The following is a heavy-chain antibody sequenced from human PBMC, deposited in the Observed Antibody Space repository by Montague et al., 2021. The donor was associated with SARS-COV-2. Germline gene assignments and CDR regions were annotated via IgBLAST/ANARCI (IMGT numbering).Heavy chain of an antibody. D-gene: IGHD3-10*01. CDR1: GGSISSSNYY. CDR2: MYYSGST. J-gene: IGHJ6*02. Sequence: SETLSLTCTVSGGSISSSNYYWGWIRQPPGKGLEWIGNMYYSGSTYYNPSLKSRVTISIDTSKNQFSLKPSSVTAADTAVYYCARDDIVLQGVTKGMDVWGQGTTVTVPS. V-gene: IGHV4-39*07. CDR3: ARDDIVLQGVTKGMDV.